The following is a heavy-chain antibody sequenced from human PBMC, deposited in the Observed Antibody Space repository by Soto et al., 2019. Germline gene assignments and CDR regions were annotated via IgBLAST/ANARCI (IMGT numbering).Heavy chain of an antibody. CDR3: AWDDGGLTWNRGLLDI. Sequence: VGSLRLSCAASGFTFIRHSMNWVRQAPGKGLEWVSSISSSSSYIYYADSVKGRFTISRDNAKNSLYLQMNSLRAEDTAVYYCAWDDGGLTWNRGLLDIWGKGPMVTVSS. CDR2: ISSSSSYI. V-gene: IGHV3-21*01. J-gene: IGHJ6*03. CDR1: GFTFIRHS. D-gene: IGHD1-1*01.